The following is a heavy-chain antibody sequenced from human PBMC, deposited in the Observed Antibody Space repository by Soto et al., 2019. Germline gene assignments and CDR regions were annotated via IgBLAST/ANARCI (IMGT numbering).Heavy chain of an antibody. V-gene: IGHV3-11*01. Sequence: GESLRLSYAASGFTFSHYYMTWIRQAPGKGLEWVSYISSSGNSIYYADSVRGRFTVSRDNAKNSLFLQMNSLRAEDTAVYYCARRAAAGRFFAYWGLGTLVTVSS. CDR3: ARRAAAGRFFAY. D-gene: IGHD6-13*01. CDR1: GFTFSHYY. J-gene: IGHJ4*02. CDR2: ISSSGNSI.